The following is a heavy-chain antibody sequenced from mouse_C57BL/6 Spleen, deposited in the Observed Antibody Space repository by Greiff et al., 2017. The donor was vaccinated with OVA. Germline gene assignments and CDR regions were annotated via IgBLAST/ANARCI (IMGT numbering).Heavy chain of an antibody. J-gene: IGHJ4*01. CDR3: ARWGGSYAMDY. CDR1: GYTFTSYW. V-gene: IGHV1-69*01. CDR2: IDPSDSYT. Sequence: VQLQQPGAELVMPGASVKLSCKASGYTFTSYWMHWVKQRPGQGLEWIGEIDPSDSYTNYKQKFKGKSTFTVDKSSSTAYMQLSSLTSEDAAVYYCARWGGSYAMDYWGQGTSVTVSS.